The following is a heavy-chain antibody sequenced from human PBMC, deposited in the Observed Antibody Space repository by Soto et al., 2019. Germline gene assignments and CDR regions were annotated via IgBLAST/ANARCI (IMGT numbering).Heavy chain of an antibody. V-gene: IGHV3-23*01. CDR1: GFTFSSCA. Sequence: GGSLRLSCAASGFTFSSCAMGWVRQAPGKGLEWVSSISVNGGSTYYADSVKGRFTISRDNTKNILYLHMISLRAEDTAVYYCAKERNSCYSSGSHSWGQGTLVTVSS. D-gene: IGHD2-15*01. CDR3: AKERNSCYSSGSHS. J-gene: IGHJ4*02. CDR2: ISVNGGST.